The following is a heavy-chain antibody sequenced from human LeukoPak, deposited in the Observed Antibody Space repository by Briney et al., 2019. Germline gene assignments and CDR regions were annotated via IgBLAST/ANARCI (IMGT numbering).Heavy chain of an antibody. CDR1: GFTFSSYA. D-gene: IGHD1-14*01. V-gene: IGHV3-64D*06. CDR3: AKGYEEGVDY. Sequence: PGGSLRLSCSASGFTFSSYAMHWVRQAPGKGLEYVSAISSNGGSTYYADSVKGRFTISRDNSKNTLYLQMSSLRAEDTAVYYCAKGYEEGVDYWGQGTLVTVSS. J-gene: IGHJ4*02. CDR2: ISSNGGST.